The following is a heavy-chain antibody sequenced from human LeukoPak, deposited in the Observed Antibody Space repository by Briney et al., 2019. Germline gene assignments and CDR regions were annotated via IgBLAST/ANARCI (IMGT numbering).Heavy chain of an antibody. Sequence: PSETLSLTCTVSSGSFSSSSYFCGWIRQSPGMGLEWIATINYSGTTYYNPSLKSRVTTSVDTSRNQFSLKLSSVTAVDTAVYYCARTLGYCSGGSCLYYYYYYMDVWGKGTTVTVSS. CDR1: SGSFSSSSYF. V-gene: IGHV4-39*01. CDR2: INYSGTT. J-gene: IGHJ6*03. D-gene: IGHD2-15*01. CDR3: ARTLGYCSGGSCLYYYYYYMDV.